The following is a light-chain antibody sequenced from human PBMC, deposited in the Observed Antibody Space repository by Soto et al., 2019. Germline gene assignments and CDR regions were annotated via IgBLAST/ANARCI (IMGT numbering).Light chain of an antibody. V-gene: IGLV2-14*02. CDR2: EGS. J-gene: IGLJ1*01. CDR1: SSDVGNYNL. Sequence: QSVLTQPASVSGSPGQSITISCTGTSSDVGNYNLVSWYQHHPGKAPKLMIYEGSKRPSGVSNRFSGSKSGNTASLTISGLQADDEADYYCSSYTSSSTPYVFGTGTKVTVL. CDR3: SSYTSSSTPYV.